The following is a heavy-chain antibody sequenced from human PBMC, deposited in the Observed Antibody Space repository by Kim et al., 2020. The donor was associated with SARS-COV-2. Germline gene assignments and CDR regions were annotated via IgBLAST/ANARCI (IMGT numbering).Heavy chain of an antibody. D-gene: IGHD3-10*01. V-gene: IGHV1-69*08. Sequence: SVKVSCKASGDKFSGYTFNWVRQAPGQGLEWMGGIIPLLNTATYAQKFQGRVTISANTSTNTVYMELSGLTNEDTAVFYCARGRGAGIDYWGQGAL. CDR1: GDKFSGYT. CDR3: ARGRGAGIDY. CDR2: IIPLLNTA. J-gene: IGHJ4*02.